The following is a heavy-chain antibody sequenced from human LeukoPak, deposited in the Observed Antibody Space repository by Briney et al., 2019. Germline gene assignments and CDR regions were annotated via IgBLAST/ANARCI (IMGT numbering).Heavy chain of an antibody. J-gene: IGHJ4*02. CDR2: ILYSGTT. Sequence: SETLSLTCTVSGGSISPYYWSWLRQTPGKGLEWIGYILYSGTTTNYNPSLKSRVTISVDTSKNQFSLKLSSVTAADTAVYYCARVGDWNDLVYWGQGTLVTVSS. V-gene: IGHV4-59*01. CDR1: GGSISPYY. CDR3: ARVGDWNDLVY. D-gene: IGHD1-1*01.